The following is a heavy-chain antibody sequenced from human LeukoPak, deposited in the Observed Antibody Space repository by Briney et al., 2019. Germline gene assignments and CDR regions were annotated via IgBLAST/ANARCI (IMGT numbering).Heavy chain of an antibody. D-gene: IGHD4-17*01. CDR1: GGSISSGDYY. Sequence: SQTLSLTCTISGGSISSGDYYWSWIRQPPGKGLEWIGYIYYSGSTYYNPSLKSRVTISVDTSKNQFSLKLTSVTAADTAVYYCASSPYGPWYFDLWGRGTLVTVSS. V-gene: IGHV4-30-4*01. J-gene: IGHJ2*01. CDR3: ASSPYGPWYFDL. CDR2: IYYSGST.